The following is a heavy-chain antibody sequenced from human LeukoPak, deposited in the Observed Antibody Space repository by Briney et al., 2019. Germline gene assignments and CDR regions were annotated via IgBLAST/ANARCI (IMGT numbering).Heavy chain of an antibody. CDR3: ARDPYGDYEEAFDY. D-gene: IGHD4-17*01. CDR2: ISSSSSTI. J-gene: IGHJ4*02. CDR1: GFTFSSYS. V-gene: IGHV3-48*04. Sequence: PGGSLRFSCAASGFTFSSYSMNWVRQAPGKGLEWVSYISSSSSTIYYADSVKGRFTISRDNAKNSLYLQMNSLRAEDTAVYYCARDPYGDYEEAFDYWGQGTLVTVSS.